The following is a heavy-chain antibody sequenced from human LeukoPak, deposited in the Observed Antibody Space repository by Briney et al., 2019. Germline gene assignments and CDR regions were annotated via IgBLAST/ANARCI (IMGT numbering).Heavy chain of an antibody. D-gene: IGHD6-19*01. Sequence: ASVKVSCKASGGTFSSYAISWVRQAPGQGLEWMGGISPIFGTANYAQKFQGRVTITADKSTSTAYMELSSLRPEDTAVYYCARVGAGYSSGWFDYWGQGTLVTVSS. J-gene: IGHJ4*02. CDR1: GGTFSSYA. CDR2: ISPIFGTA. CDR3: ARVGAGYSSGWFDY. V-gene: IGHV1-69*06.